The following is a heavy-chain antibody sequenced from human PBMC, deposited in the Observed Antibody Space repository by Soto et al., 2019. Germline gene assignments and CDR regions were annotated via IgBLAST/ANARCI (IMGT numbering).Heavy chain of an antibody. CDR3: EGGVKVSYSSSGLAV. J-gene: IGHJ6*02. Sequence: GGSLRLSCAASGFTVSSNYMSWVRQAPGKGLEWVSVIYSGGSTYYADSVKGRFTISRDNSKNTLYLQMNSLRAEDTAVYYCEGGVKVSYSSSGLAVGGQGPTVPVSS. CDR1: GFTVSSNY. CDR2: IYSGGST. V-gene: IGHV3-53*01. D-gene: IGHD3-16*01.